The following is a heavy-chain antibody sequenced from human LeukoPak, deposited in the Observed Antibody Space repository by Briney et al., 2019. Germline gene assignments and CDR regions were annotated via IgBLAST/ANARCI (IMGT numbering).Heavy chain of an antibody. J-gene: IGHJ4*02. D-gene: IGHD3-9*01. Sequence: SETLSLTCAVYGGSFSGYYWSWIRQPPGKGLEWIGEINHSGSTNYNPSLKSRVTISVDTSKNQFSLMLSSVTAADTAVYYCARGHRDYDILTGYYYNYWGQGTLVTVSS. CDR2: INHSGST. V-gene: IGHV4-34*01. CDR3: ARGHRDYDILTGYYYNY. CDR1: GGSFSGYY.